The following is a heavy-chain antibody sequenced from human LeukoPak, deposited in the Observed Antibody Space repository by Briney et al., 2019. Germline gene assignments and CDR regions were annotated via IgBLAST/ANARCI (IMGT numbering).Heavy chain of an antibody. CDR2: TYYRSKWNT. CDR3: ARVTAMGKNNWFDP. CDR1: GDSVSSNSAA. J-gene: IGHJ5*02. V-gene: IGHV6-1*01. D-gene: IGHD5-18*01. Sequence: SQTLSLTCAISGDSVSSNSAAWNWIRQSPSRGLEWLGRTYYRSKWNTDYAVSVKSRITINPDTSKNQFSLQLNSVTPEDTAVYYCARVTAMGKNNWFDPWGQGTLATVSS.